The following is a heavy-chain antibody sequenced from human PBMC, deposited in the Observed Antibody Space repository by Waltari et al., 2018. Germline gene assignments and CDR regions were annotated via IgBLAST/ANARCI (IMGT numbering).Heavy chain of an antibody. CDR1: GGSLSTIGYY. CDR3: ARHGGYFSNFDY. Sequence: QLQLQESGPGLVKPSETLYLTCTVSGGSLSTIGYYWAWVRQPPGKGLEWIGTIYHSGTTYYNPSLESRVTISVDTSRNQFSLKLRSVTAADTAVYSCARHGGYFSNFDYWGQGTLVTVSS. J-gene: IGHJ4*02. V-gene: IGHV4-39*01. CDR2: IYHSGTT. D-gene: IGHD2-21*01.